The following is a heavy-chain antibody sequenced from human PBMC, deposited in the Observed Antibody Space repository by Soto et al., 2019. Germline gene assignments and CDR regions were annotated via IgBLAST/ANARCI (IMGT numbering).Heavy chain of an antibody. D-gene: IGHD3-10*01. CDR2: ISYDGSNK. V-gene: IGHV3-30-3*01. Sequence: PGGSLRLSCAASGFTFSSYAMHWFRQAPGKGLEWVAVISYDGSNKYYADSVKGRFTISRDNSKNTLYLQMNSLRAEDTAVYYCARGSAFHIWFGDPQFDYWGQGTLVTVSS. CDR1: GFTFSSYA. J-gene: IGHJ4*02. CDR3: ARGSAFHIWFGDPQFDY.